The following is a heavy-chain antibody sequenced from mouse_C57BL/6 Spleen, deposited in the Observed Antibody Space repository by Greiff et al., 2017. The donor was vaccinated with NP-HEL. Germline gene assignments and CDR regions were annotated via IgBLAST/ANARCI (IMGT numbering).Heavy chain of an antibody. CDR1: GYTFTDYE. CDR3: TRGCSGYYFDD. J-gene: IGHJ2*01. Sequence: QVQLQQSGAELVRPGASVTLSCKASGYTFTDYEMHWVKQTPVHGLEWIGAIDPETGGTAYNQKFKGKAILTADKSSSTAYMELRSLTSEDSAVYYCTRGCSGYYFDDWGQGITLTVSS. V-gene: IGHV1-15*01. CDR2: IDPETGGT. D-gene: IGHD3-2*02.